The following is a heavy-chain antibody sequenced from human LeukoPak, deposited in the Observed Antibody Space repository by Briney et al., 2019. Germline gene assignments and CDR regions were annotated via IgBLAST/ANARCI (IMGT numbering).Heavy chain of an antibody. CDR2: IRSKAYGGTT. V-gene: IGHV3-49*04. CDR3: TRRSWSSGWYYFDY. J-gene: IGHJ4*02. Sequence: PGRSMRLSCTASGFTFGDYAMSWVRQAPGKGREWVGFIRSKAYGGTTEYAASVKGRFTISRDDSKSIAYLQMNSLKTEDTAVYYCTRRSWSSGWYYFDYWGQGTLVTVSS. CDR1: GFTFGDYA. D-gene: IGHD6-19*01.